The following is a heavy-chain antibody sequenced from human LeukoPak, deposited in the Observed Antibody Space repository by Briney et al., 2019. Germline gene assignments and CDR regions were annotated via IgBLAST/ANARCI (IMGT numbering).Heavy chain of an antibody. D-gene: IGHD3/OR15-3a*01. CDR2: MNPNSGDT. CDR1: GYIFSKYD. J-gene: IGHJ5*02. CDR3: ERKFYDFWSGYLNYFDP. Sequence: ASVKVSCKASGYIFSKYDINWVRQAPGQGLEWMGWMNPNSGDTGYAQRFQGRLTMTRNTSTSTAYMELSNLRSEDTAVYYCERKFYDFWSGYLNYFDPWGQGTLVTVSS. V-gene: IGHV1-8*01.